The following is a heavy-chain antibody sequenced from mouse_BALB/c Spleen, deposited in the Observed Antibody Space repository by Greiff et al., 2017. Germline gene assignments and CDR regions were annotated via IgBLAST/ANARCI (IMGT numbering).Heavy chain of an antibody. D-gene: IGHD2-14*01. CDR2: IYPGDGDT. V-gene: IGHV1-82*01. CDR1: GYAFSSSW. Sequence: QVQLLQSGPELVKPGASVKISCKASGYAFSSSWMNWVKQRPGQGLEWIGRIYPGDGDTNYNGKFKGKATLTADKSSSTAYMQLSSLTSVDSAVYFCARSRYGVFDYWGQGTTLTVSS. CDR3: ARSRYGVFDY. J-gene: IGHJ2*01.